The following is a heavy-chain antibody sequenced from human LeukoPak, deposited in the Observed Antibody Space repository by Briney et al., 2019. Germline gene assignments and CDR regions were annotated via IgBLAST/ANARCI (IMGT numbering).Heavy chain of an antibody. CDR1: GYTFTDYY. V-gene: IGHV1-2*02. D-gene: IGHD5-18*01. J-gene: IGHJ6*02. Sequence: GASVKVSCKASGYTFTDYYMHWVRQAPGQGLEWMGWINPNSGGTNYAQKFQGRVTMTRDTSISTAYMELSRLRSDDTAVYYCARGEEYSYGFANIRAYYYYYYGMDVWGQGTTVTVSS. CDR2: INPNSGGT. CDR3: ARGEEYSYGFANIRAYYYYYYGMDV.